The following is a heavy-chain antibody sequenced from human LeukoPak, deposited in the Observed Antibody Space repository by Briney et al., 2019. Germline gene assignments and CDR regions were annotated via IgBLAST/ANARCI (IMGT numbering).Heavy chain of an antibody. Sequence: GGSLRLSCAASGFTFSSNYISWVRQAPGKGLEWVSVIYSGGSTYYADSVKGRFTISRDNSKNTLYLQMNSLRAEDTAVYYCAKDLYCSSTSCYTVDYWGQGTLVTVSS. D-gene: IGHD2-2*02. V-gene: IGHV3-66*01. CDR3: AKDLYCSSTSCYTVDY. CDR2: IYSGGST. CDR1: GFTFSSNY. J-gene: IGHJ4*02.